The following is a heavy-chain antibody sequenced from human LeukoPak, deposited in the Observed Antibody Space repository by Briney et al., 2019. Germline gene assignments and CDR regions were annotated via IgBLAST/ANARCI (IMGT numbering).Heavy chain of an antibody. CDR3: TRVFVGDEYSSSGY. CDR2: INSDGSST. CDR1: GFTFSRYY. D-gene: IGHD6-13*01. V-gene: IGHV3-74*01. Sequence: GGSLRLSCSASGFTFSRYYMHWVPQAPAKGLVWVSRINSDGSSTTYADSVKGRFTISRDNAKNTLYLQMNSLKVEDTAVYYCTRVFVGDEYSSSGYWGQGTLVTVSS. J-gene: IGHJ4*02.